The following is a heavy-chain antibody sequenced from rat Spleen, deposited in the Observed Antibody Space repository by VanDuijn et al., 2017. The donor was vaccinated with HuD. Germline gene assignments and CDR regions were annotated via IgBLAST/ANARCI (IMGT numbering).Heavy chain of an antibody. Sequence: EVQLVESGGGLVQPGRSLKLSCAASGFTYSNYVMAWVSQAPTKGLEWVASISTGGGNTYYRDSVKGRFTISRDNAKNTLYLQMDSLRSEDTATYYCTTGPSPGTMMVLIQGYFDNWGQGVMVTVSS. CDR1: GFTYSNYV. CDR2: ISTGGGNT. J-gene: IGHJ2*01. D-gene: IGHD1-12*02. V-gene: IGHV5S13*01. CDR3: TTGPSPGTMMVLIQGYFDN.